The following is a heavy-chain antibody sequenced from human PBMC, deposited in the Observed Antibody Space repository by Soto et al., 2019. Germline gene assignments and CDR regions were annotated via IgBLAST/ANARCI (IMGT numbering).Heavy chain of an antibody. CDR2: ISAYNGNT. Sequence: QVQLVQSGAEVKKPGASVKVSCKASGYTFTSYGISWVRQAPGQGLEWRGWISAYNGNTNYAQKLQGRVTMTTDTSTRTAYLELRSLRSDETALYFCASERVTVDYYYGMDVWGQGTTVTVSS. CDR3: ASERVTVDYYYGMDV. V-gene: IGHV1-18*01. D-gene: IGHD3-10*01. CDR1: GYTFTSYG. J-gene: IGHJ6*02.